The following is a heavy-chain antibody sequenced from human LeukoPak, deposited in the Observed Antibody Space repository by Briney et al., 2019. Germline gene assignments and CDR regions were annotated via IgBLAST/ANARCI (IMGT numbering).Heavy chain of an antibody. CDR1: GGTLSSYA. J-gene: IGHJ5*02. D-gene: IGHD1-26*01. V-gene: IGHV1-69*13. CDR2: IIPIFGTA. CDR3: ARDPSGGVGATTWFDP. Sequence: SVKVSCKASGGTLSSYAISWVRQAPGQGLEWVGGIIPIFGTANYAQKFQGRVTITADESTSTFYMELSSLRSEDMAVYYCARDPSGGVGATTWFDPWGQGTLVTVSS.